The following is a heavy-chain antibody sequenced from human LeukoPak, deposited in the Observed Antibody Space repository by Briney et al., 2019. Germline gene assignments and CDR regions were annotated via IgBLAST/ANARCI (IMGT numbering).Heavy chain of an antibody. CDR3: ARLSKDTVVLPAAMAHYFDY. D-gene: IGHD2-2*01. CDR1: GGSTSGYY. J-gene: IGHJ4*02. Sequence: PSETLSLTCTVSGGSTSGYYWSWIRQPPGKGLQFIGYIHYTGSTNYNPSLESRVTLSVDTSKNQFSLKLRSVTAADTAVYYCARLSKDTVVLPAAMAHYFDYWGQGTLVTVSS. CDR2: IHYTGST. V-gene: IGHV4-59*08.